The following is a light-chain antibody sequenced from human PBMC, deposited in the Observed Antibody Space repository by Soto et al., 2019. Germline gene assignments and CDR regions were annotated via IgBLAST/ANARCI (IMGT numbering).Light chain of an antibody. CDR1: QNIGDY. J-gene: IGKJ4*01. V-gene: IGKV1-39*01. Sequence: DIQMTQSPSSLSASVGDRVTITCRASQNIGDYLNWYQHRPGKAPKLLIYAASVLQDGVTSRFRGSGSGTDFTLTISHLQPEDFATYYCQQSFIPTLTFGGGTKVEI. CDR2: AAS. CDR3: QQSFIPTLT.